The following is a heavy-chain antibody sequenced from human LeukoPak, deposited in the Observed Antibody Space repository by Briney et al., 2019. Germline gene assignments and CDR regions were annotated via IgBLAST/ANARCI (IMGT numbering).Heavy chain of an antibody. D-gene: IGHD6-13*01. J-gene: IGHJ4*02. CDR2: ISASGASP. CDR1: GFTFSDYA. V-gene: IGHV3-23*01. Sequence: QSGGSLRLSCAASGFTFSDYAMIWVRQAPGKGLEWVAGISASGASPYYADSVKGRFTISRDNSKNTLYLQMNSLRAEDTAVYYCARAVLTAAGHDYWGQGTLVTVSS. CDR3: ARAVLTAAGHDY.